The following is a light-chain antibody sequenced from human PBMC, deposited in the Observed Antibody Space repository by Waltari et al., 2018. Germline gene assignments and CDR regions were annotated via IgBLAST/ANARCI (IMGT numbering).Light chain of an antibody. CDR3: SSYRSSTTPIPV. CDR1: SRDVGRYDL. CDR2: DCT. V-gene: IGLV2-14*02. J-gene: IGLJ2*01. Sequence: QSALTQPASVSGSPGQSITISCPGTSRDVGRYDLVSWYQQHPGKAPQLMIYDCTKRPSGVSSRFSASKSGNTASLTISGLQSEDEADYFCSSYRSSTTPIPVFGGGTKLTVL.